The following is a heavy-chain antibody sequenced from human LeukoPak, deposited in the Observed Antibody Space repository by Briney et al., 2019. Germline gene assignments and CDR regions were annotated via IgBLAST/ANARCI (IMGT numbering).Heavy chain of an antibody. CDR2: IIPNRGIA. V-gene: IGHV1-69*04. D-gene: IGHD2-2*02. Sequence: GASVKLSCKASGGTFTSYAISWVRQAPGQGVEWMGRIIPNRGIANYAQKFQGRVTITADKSTSTAYMELSSLRSEDTAVYYCAREYCSSTSCYTGYYYYYGMDVWGQGTTVTVSS. CDR3: AREYCSSTSCYTGYYYYYGMDV. CDR1: GGTFTSYA. J-gene: IGHJ6*02.